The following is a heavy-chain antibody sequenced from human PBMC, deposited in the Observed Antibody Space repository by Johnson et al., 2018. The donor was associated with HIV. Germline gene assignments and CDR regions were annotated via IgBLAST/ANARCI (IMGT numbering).Heavy chain of an antibody. V-gene: IGHV3-11*04. J-gene: IGHJ3*01. CDR3: ARDATPWGGDYVGYAFDL. Sequence: QVQSVESGGGSVKPGGSLRLSCASSGFAFSGHHMGWIRQAPGKGLVFVSYISSSGTSTYYIDSVKGRFTISRDNAKNSLYLQMNNLRVEDTAVYYCARDATPWGGDYVGYAFDLWGQGTVVTVSP. CDR1: GFAFSGHH. D-gene: IGHD4-17*01. CDR2: ISSSGTST.